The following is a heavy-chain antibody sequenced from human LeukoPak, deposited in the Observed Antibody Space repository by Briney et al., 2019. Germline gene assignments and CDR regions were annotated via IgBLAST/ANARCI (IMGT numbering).Heavy chain of an antibody. D-gene: IGHD6-13*01. CDR3: ARDMPAAAGSYYYYYMDV. J-gene: IGHJ6*03. Sequence: PGGSLRLSCAASGFTVSSNYMSWVRQAPGKGLEWVSVIYSGGSTYYADSVKGRFTISRDNSKNTLYLQMNSLRAEDTAVYYCARDMPAAAGSYYYYYMDVWGKGTTVTVSS. CDR1: GFTVSSNY. CDR2: IYSGGST. V-gene: IGHV3-53*01.